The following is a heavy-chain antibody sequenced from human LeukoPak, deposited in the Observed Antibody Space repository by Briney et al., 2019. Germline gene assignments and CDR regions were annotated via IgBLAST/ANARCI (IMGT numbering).Heavy chain of an antibody. D-gene: IGHD3-22*01. CDR3: ARESYYYDSSGYSSITYYFDY. V-gene: IGHV4-61*02. Sequence: SETLSLTCTVSGGSISSGSYYWSWIRQPAGKGLEWIGRIYTSGSTNYNPSLKSRVTISVDTSKNQFSLKLSSVTAADTAVYYCARESYYYDSSGYSSITYYFDYWGQGTLVTVSS. CDR2: IYTSGST. J-gene: IGHJ4*02. CDR1: GGSISSGSYY.